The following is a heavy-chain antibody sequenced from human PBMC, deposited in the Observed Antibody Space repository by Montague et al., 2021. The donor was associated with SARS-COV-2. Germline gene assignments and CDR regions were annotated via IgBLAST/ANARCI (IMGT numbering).Heavy chain of an antibody. CDR3: ARSYGDYRDSYFDH. V-gene: IGHV2-70*01. Sequence: PALVKPTQTLTLTCTFSGFSLNTSGMCVSWIRQPPGKALEWLALIDWDEDQYYSTSLKTRLTISKDTSKNQVVLTMTNMDPTDTATYYCARSYGDYRDSYFDHWGQGTLVTVSS. D-gene: IGHD4-17*01. J-gene: IGHJ4*02. CDR2: IDWDEDQ. CDR1: GFSLNTSGMC.